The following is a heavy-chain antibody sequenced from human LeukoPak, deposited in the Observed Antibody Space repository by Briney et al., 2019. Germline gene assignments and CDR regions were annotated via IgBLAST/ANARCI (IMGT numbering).Heavy chain of an antibody. J-gene: IGHJ4*02. V-gene: IGHV4-39*01. CDR2: IYHSGST. CDR1: GGSIDSRSYY. D-gene: IGHD2-15*01. CDR3: ARRSEFDNTHYHYFDY. Sequence: SETLSLTCTVSGGSIDSRSYYWDWIRQAPGKGLEWIGTIYHSGSTEYNPSLKSRVAIFVDTSKNQFSLILHSVAAAHTAVYYCARRSEFDNTHYHYFDYWGQGALVTVSS.